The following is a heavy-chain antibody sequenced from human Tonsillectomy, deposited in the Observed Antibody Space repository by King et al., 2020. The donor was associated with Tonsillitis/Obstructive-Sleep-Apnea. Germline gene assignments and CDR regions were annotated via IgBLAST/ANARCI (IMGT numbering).Heavy chain of an antibody. J-gene: IGHJ5*02. D-gene: IGHD6-6*01. CDR3: AIIAARKWFDP. CDR2: MYYRGST. Sequence: VQLQESGPGLVKPSETLSLTCSVSGGSVNSGSYYWSWIRQPPGKGLEWIGYMYYRGSTNSNPSPKSRVTISVDTSKNQFSLKLSSVTAADTAVYYCAIIAARKWFDPWGQGTLVTVSS. V-gene: IGHV4-61*01. CDR1: GGSVNSGSYY.